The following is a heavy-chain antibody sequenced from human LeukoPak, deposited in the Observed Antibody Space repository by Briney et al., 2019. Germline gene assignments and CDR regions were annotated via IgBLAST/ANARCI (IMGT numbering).Heavy chain of an antibody. J-gene: IGHJ4*02. CDR1: GYSISSGHY. Sequence: PSETLSLTCGVSGYSISSGHYWGWIRQPPGKGLEWIGSIYHSGSTYYNPSLKSRVTISVDTSKNQFSLKLSSVTAADTAVYYCARELWRRALADLDYWGQGTLVTVSS. D-gene: IGHD3-16*01. CDR3: ARELWRRALADLDY. V-gene: IGHV4-38-2*02. CDR2: IYHSGST.